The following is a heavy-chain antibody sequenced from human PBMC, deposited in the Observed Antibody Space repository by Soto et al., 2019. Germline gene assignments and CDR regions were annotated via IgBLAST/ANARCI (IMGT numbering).Heavy chain of an antibody. CDR1: GGSISSSNW. Sequence: PSETLSLTCTVSGGSISSSNWWSWVRQPPGKGLEWIGEIYHSGSTNYNPSLKSRVTISVDKSKNQFSLKLSSVTAADTAVYYCARVQDILTGYPNYYYYGMDVWGQGTTVTVSS. CDR3: ARVQDILTGYPNYYYYGMDV. CDR2: IYHSGST. V-gene: IGHV4-4*02. D-gene: IGHD3-9*01. J-gene: IGHJ6*02.